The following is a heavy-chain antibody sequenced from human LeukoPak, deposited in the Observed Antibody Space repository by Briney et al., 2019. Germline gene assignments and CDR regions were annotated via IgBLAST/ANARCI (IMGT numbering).Heavy chain of an antibody. CDR3: ARDADY. Sequence: SETLSLTCAVYGGSFSGYYWSWIRQPPGKGLEWIGEINHSGSTNYNPSLKSRVTISVDTSKNQFSLKLSSVTAADTAVYYCARDADYWGQGTLVTVSS. V-gene: IGHV4-34*01. CDR1: GGSFSGYY. J-gene: IGHJ4*02. CDR2: INHSGST.